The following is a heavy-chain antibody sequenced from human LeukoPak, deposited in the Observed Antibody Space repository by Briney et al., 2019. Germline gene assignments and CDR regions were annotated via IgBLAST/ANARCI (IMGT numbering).Heavy chain of an antibody. D-gene: IGHD3-3*01. CDR3: ARDAYDDASES. CDR1: GFTFSGYW. J-gene: IGHJ5*02. CDR2: LRPDGSDK. Sequence: GGSLRLPRAASGFTFSGYWMTWVRQAPGKGLEWVANLRPDGSDKYYADSVKGRFTISRDNAKNSLYLQMNGLRADDTAIYYCARDAYDDASESWGQGTLVTVSS. V-gene: IGHV3-7*01.